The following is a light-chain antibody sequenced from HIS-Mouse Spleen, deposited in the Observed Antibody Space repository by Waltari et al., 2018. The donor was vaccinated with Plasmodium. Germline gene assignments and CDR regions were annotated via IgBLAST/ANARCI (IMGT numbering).Light chain of an antibody. CDR1: SSHVGRYNF. CDR2: EGS. CDR3: CSYAGSSTFV. Sequence: QSALTPPASVSGSPGQSISIPCTGTSSHVGRYNFVPWYQQHPGNAPNLLIYEGSKRPSGVSNRFSGSKSGNTASLTISGLQAEDEADYYCCSYAGSSTFVFGGGTKLTVL. J-gene: IGLJ3*02. V-gene: IGLV2-23*03.